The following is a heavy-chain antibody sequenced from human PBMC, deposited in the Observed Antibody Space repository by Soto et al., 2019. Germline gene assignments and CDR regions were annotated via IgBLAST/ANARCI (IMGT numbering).Heavy chain of an antibody. CDR2: INPNSGGT. CDR3: ARSMVRGVIRYYYGMDV. Sequence: VXXVKVSCKASGYTFTGYCMHCVQHAPGQGLEWMGWINPNSGGTNYAQKFQGWVTMTRDTSISTAYMELKRLRSDDKAVYYCARSMVRGVIRYYYGMDVWGQGTTVTVSS. V-gene: IGHV1-2*04. J-gene: IGHJ6*02. CDR1: GYTFTGYC. D-gene: IGHD3-10*01.